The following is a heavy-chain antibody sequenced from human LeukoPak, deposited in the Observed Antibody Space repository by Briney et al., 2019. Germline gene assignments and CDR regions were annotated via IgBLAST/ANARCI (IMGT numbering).Heavy chain of an antibody. V-gene: IGHV1-46*01. J-gene: IGHJ4*02. CDR1: GYTFTSYY. CDR3: ARSHYSRGWEYFDY. CDR2: INPSGGST. D-gene: IGHD6-19*01. Sequence: ASVKVSCKASGYTFTSYYVHWVRQAPGEGLEWMGIINPSGGSTIYAQKFQGRVTMTWDMSTSTVYMELSSLRSEDTAVYYCARSHYSRGWEYFDYWGQGTLVTVSS.